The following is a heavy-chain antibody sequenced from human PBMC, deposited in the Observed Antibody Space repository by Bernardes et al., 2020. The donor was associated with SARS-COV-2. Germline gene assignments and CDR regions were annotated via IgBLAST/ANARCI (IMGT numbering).Heavy chain of an antibody. V-gene: IGHV3-23*01. Sequence: GRSRRLSCRASGFTFSSYAMSWVRRAPGKGLEWVSSIIGSGGSTYYAESAKGRFTISRDNSKNTLYLQMNSLRAEDTAVYYCAKDSITIFGVVTVQYGMDVWGQGTTVTVSS. CDR1: GFTFSSYA. D-gene: IGHD3-3*01. CDR3: AKDSITIFGVVTVQYGMDV. J-gene: IGHJ6*02. CDR2: IIGSGGST.